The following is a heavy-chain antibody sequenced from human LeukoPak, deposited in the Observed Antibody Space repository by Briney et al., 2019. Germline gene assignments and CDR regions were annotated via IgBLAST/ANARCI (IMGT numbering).Heavy chain of an antibody. V-gene: IGHV1-46*01. CDR2: INPSGGTT. CDR3: ARGGSYLLD. Sequence: ASVKVSCKASGYNFTSYYMHWVRQAPGQGLEWMGIINPSGGTTSYAQKFQGRVTVTRDTSTSTVYMELSSLSSEDTAVFYCARGGSYLLDWGQGTLVTVSS. D-gene: IGHD1-26*01. CDR1: GYNFTSYY. J-gene: IGHJ4*02.